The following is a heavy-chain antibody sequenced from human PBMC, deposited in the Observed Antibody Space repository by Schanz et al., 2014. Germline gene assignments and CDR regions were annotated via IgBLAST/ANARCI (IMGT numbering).Heavy chain of an antibody. D-gene: IGHD6-19*01. CDR1: GFTVSSNY. Sequence: VQLVDSGGGLVKPGGSLRLSCAASGFTVSSNYMSWVRQAPGKGLEWVSVIYGGGITYYADSVKGRFTISRDSSRNTLYLQMNSLRAEDTAVYYCARDLISSGWYGWGQGTLVTVSS. J-gene: IGHJ4*02. CDR2: IYGGGIT. CDR3: ARDLISSGWYG. V-gene: IGHV3-66*01.